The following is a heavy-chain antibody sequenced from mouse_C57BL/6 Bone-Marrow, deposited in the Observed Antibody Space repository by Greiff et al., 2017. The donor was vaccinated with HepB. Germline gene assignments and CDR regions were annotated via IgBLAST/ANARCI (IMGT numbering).Heavy chain of an antibody. V-gene: IGHV1-54*01. CDR2: INPGSGGT. J-gene: IGHJ2*01. CDR1: GYAFTNYL. CDR3: ARRYYGSSYYFDY. Sequence: VQLQQTGAELVRPGTSVKVSCKASGYAFTNYLIEWVKQRPGQGLEWIGVINPGSGGTNYNEKFKGKATLTADKSSSTAYMQLSSLTSEDSAVYFGARRYYGSSYYFDYWGQGTTLTVSS. D-gene: IGHD1-1*01.